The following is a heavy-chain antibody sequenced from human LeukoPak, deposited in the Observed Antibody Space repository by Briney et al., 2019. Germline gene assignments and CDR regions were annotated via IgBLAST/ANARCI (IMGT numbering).Heavy chain of an antibody. V-gene: IGHV4-4*07. CDR1: GGSISSYY. CDR2: IYTSGST. CDR3: ARGRLPSTYYYDSSGYYSDY. Sequence: PSETLSLTCTVSGGSISSYYWSWIRQPAGKGLEWIGRIYTSGSTNYNPSLKSRVTISVDTSKNQFSLKLSSVTAADTAVYYCARGRLPSTYYYDSSGYYSDYWGQGTLVTVSS. J-gene: IGHJ4*02. D-gene: IGHD3-22*01.